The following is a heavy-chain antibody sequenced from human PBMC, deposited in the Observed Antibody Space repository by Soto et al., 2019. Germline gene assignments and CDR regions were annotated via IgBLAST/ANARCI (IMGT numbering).Heavy chain of an antibody. J-gene: IGHJ4*02. CDR1: GFTFSTYA. V-gene: IGHV3-23*01. D-gene: IGHD6-25*01. CDR2: ISSSSGST. Sequence: EVQLLESGGGLVQPGGSLRLSCAASGFTFSTYAMAWVRQDPGKGLEWVSRISSSSGSTFYADSVKGRFTISRDNSENTLLLQMNSLTAEDTAVYYCAKQPLRVPLRFDYWGQGTLVTISS. CDR3: AKQPLRVPLRFDY.